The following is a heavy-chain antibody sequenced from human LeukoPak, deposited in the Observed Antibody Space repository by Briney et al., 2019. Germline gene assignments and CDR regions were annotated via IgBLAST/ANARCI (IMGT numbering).Heavy chain of an antibody. D-gene: IGHD6-13*01. Sequence: SETLSLTCAVYGGSFSDFYWSWIRQPPGKGLEWIGEINHSGSTNYNPSLKSRVTISVDTSKNQFSLKLSSVTAADTAVYYCACRASIAAAAGFWFDPWGQGTLVTVSS. J-gene: IGHJ5*02. CDR1: GGSFSDFY. CDR3: ACRASIAAAAGFWFDP. CDR2: INHSGST. V-gene: IGHV4-34*01.